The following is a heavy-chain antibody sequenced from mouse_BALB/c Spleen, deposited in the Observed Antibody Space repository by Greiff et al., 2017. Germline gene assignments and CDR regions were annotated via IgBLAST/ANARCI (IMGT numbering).Heavy chain of an antibody. V-gene: IGHV14-3*02. Sequence: VQLQQSGAELVKPGASVKLSCTASGFNIKDTYMHWVKQRPEQGLEWIGRIDPANGNTKYDPKFQGKATITADTSSNTAYLQLSSLTSEDTAVYYCASDGYDGGSWFAYWGQGTLVTVSA. CDR3: ASDGYDGGSWFAY. CDR2: IDPANGNT. CDR1: GFNIKDTY. D-gene: IGHD2-2*01. J-gene: IGHJ3*01.